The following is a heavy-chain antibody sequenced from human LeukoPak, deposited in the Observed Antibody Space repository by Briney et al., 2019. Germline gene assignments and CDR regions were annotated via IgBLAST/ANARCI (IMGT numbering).Heavy chain of an antibody. CDR1: GYTFTSYD. CDR3: ARGPPNWGYDY. J-gene: IGHJ4*02. CDR2: MSPNSGDT. Sequence: PKASVKASCKASGYTFTSYDFNRVRQATGQRPEWMGWMSPNSGDTGYAQKFQDRVTMTRNTSISTAYMELSSLRSDDTAVYYCARGPPNWGYDYWGPGTLVTVSS. D-gene: IGHD7-27*01. V-gene: IGHV1-8*01.